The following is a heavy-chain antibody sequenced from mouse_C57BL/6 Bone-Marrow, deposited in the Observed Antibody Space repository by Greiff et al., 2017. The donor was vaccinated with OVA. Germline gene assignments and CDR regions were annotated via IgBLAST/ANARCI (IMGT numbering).Heavy chain of an antibody. CDR1: GYTFTSYW. Sequence: VQLQQSGAELVMPGASVKLSCKASGYTFTSYWMHWVKQRPGQGLEWIGEIDPSDSYTNYNQKFKGKSTLTVDKSSSTAYMQLSSLTSEDSAVYYCASHDGYYYFDYWGQGTTLTVSS. J-gene: IGHJ2*01. CDR2: IDPSDSYT. CDR3: ASHDGYYYFDY. V-gene: IGHV1-69*01. D-gene: IGHD2-3*01.